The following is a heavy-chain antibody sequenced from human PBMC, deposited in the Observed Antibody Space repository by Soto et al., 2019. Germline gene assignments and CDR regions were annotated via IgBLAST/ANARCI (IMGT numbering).Heavy chain of an antibody. D-gene: IGHD4-17*01. V-gene: IGHV3-23*01. CDR3: ARLPTVTTSLYFDY. J-gene: IGHJ4*02. CDR2: ISGSGGST. Sequence: EVQLLESGGGLVQPGGSLRLSCAASGFTFSSYAMSWVRQAPGKGLEWVSAISGSGGSTYYADSVKGRFTISRDNSKNTLYLQMNSLRAEDTAVYHCARLPTVTTSLYFDYWGQGTLVTVSS. CDR1: GFTFSSYA.